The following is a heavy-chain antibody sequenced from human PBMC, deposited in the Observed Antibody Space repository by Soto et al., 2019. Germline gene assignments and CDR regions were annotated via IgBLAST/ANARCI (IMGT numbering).Heavy chain of an antibody. V-gene: IGHV3-48*02. CDR3: ARDNEGADY. CDR1: GFTFSNFG. Sequence: EVQLVESGGGLVQPGGSLRLSCAASGFTFSNFGMNWVRQAPGKGLEWISFITRSGTIYYADSVRGRFTISRDNAKNSLYLKMNSLRDEDTAVYYCARDNEGADYWGQGTRVTVSS. D-gene: IGHD2-8*01. J-gene: IGHJ4*02. CDR2: ITRSGTI.